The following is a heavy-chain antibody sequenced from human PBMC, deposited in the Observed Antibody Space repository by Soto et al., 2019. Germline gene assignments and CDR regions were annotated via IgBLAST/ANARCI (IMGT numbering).Heavy chain of an antibody. D-gene: IGHD5-18*01. CDR1: GFTFSSYA. Sequence: EVQLLESGGGLVQPGGSLRLSCAASGFTFSSYAMSWVRQAPGKGLEWVSAISGSGGSTYYADSVKGRFTISRDNSKNTLYLQMNSLRAEDTAVYYCARVWDQLWLSGDYWGQGTLVTVSS. J-gene: IGHJ4*02. V-gene: IGHV3-23*01. CDR2: ISGSGGST. CDR3: ARVWDQLWLSGDY.